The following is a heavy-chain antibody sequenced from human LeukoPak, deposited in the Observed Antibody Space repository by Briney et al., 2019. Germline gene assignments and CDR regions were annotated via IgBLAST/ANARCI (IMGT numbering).Heavy chain of an antibody. Sequence: PSETLSLTCTVSGGSISSSSYYWRWIRQPPGKGREGIVSICYSGSTYYNPSLKSRVTIAVDTSKNQFSLKLRSVTAADTAVYYCARSEPDLVWGSYRMGFDYWGQGTLVTVSS. CDR2: ICYSGST. CDR3: ARSEPDLVWGSYRMGFDY. J-gene: IGHJ4*02. V-gene: IGHV4-39*07. CDR1: GGSISSSSYY. D-gene: IGHD3-16*02.